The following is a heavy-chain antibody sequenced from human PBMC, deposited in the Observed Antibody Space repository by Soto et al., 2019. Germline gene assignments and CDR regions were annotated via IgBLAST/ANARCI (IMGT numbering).Heavy chain of an antibody. J-gene: IGHJ4*02. D-gene: IGHD2-21*02. CDR2: IRGNGDRT. CDR1: GFAFSKYA. V-gene: IGHV3-23*01. CDR3: ARAEVTAVFGF. Sequence: EEQLLESGGVLVVPGGSLRLSCAASGFAFSKYAMTWVRQAPGKGLEWVSSIRGNGDRTYYAESVKGRFTISRDNSKSSLFLQMNSLRADDAAVYFCARAEVTAVFGFWGLGTLVTVSS.